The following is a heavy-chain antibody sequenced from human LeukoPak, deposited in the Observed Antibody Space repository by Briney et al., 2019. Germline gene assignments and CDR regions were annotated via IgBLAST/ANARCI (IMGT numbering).Heavy chain of an antibody. V-gene: IGHV1-18*01. Sequence: ASVKVSCTASGYSFSTYGLTWVRQAPGQGLEWMGWISGHNGDTKYAQQFQGRLTLTIDTSTSTAYMELWTLRSDDTAMYYCARHSGRGWPEEDLDLWGRGTLVTVSS. CDR3: ARHSGRGWPEEDLDL. D-gene: IGHD6-19*01. CDR2: ISGHNGDT. J-gene: IGHJ2*01. CDR1: GYSFSTYG.